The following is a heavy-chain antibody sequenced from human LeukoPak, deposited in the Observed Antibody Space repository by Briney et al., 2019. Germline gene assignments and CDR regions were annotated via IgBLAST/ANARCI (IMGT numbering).Heavy chain of an antibody. D-gene: IGHD6-13*01. V-gene: IGHV3-9*01. Sequence: LRLSCAASGFTFDDYAMHWVRQAPGKGLEWVSGISWNSGSIGYADSVKGRFTISRDNAKNSLYLQMNSLRAEDTALYYCTRGLYSSSWFTPGYWGQGTLVTASS. CDR3: TRGLYSSSWFTPGY. CDR2: ISWNSGSI. J-gene: IGHJ4*02. CDR1: GFTFDDYA.